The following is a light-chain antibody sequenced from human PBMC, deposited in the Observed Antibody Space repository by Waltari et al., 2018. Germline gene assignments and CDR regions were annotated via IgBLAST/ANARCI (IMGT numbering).Light chain of an antibody. V-gene: IGLV2-14*01. CDR1: ISDVGGYNS. J-gene: IGLJ3*02. CDR3: SSHQSSATLV. Sequence: QSALTQPASVSGSPGQSIAISCTGTISDVGGYNSVSWYRHHPGEAPNLVVYYVTNRPSGVSDRFSCSKAGSTASLTISGLQAEDGAAYYCSSHQSSATLVFGGGTKLTVL. CDR2: YVT.